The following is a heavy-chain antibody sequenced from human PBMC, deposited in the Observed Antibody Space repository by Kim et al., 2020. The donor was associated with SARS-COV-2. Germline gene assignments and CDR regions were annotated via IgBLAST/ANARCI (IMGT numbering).Heavy chain of an antibody. CDR3: ARDSYVYGGNSFDY. J-gene: IGHJ4*02. D-gene: IGHD4-17*01. Sequence: ADSGKGRFTISRDNAKNSLYLQMNSLRAEDTAVYYCARDSYVYGGNSFDYWGQGTLVTVSS. V-gene: IGHV3-21*01.